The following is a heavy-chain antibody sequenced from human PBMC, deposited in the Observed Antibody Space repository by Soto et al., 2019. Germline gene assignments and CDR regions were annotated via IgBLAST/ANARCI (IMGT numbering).Heavy chain of an antibody. Sequence: PSETLSLTCTVSGDSISSGAYYWSWIRQHPGKGLEWIGYIYYRGSTYYNPSLKSRVTISVDTSKNQFSLKLSSVTAADTAVYYCAPTGSGVAWRWFDPWGQGTQVTVPS. CDR1: GDSISSGAYY. CDR2: IYYRGST. CDR3: APTGSGVAWRWFDP. J-gene: IGHJ5*02. D-gene: IGHD2-15*01. V-gene: IGHV4-31*03.